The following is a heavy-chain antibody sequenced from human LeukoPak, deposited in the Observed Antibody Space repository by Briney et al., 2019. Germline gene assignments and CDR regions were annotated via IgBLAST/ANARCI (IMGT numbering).Heavy chain of an antibody. D-gene: IGHD3-22*01. V-gene: IGHV5-51*01. J-gene: IGHJ5*02. Sequence: GESLKISCKGSGYSFTSYWIGWVRQMPGKGLGWMGIIYPGDSGTRYSPSFQGQVTISADKSISTAYLQWSSLKASDTAMYYCARTLDSSGYYYLWFDPWGQGTLVTVSS. CDR3: ARTLDSSGYYYLWFDP. CDR1: GYSFTSYW. CDR2: IYPGDSGT.